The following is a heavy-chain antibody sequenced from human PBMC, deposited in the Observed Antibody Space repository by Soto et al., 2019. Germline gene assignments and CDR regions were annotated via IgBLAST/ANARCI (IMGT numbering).Heavy chain of an antibody. CDR2: ISYAGST. D-gene: IGHD6-13*01. J-gene: IGHJ4*02. Sequence: SETLSLTCTVSGGSISSYYWSWIRQPPGKGLEWIGYISYAGSTNYNPSLKSRVTISVDTSKNQFSLKLSSVTAADTALYYCARVNSYSSSWSHDYWGQGALVTVSS. CDR1: GGSISSYY. V-gene: IGHV4-59*01. CDR3: ARVNSYSSSWSHDY.